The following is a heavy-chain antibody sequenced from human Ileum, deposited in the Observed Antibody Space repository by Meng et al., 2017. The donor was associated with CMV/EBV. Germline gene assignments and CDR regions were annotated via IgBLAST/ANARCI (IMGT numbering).Heavy chain of an antibody. J-gene: IGHJ5*02. CDR3: AIGYFDSGGSRFDP. CDR1: GFTFRNYE. V-gene: IGHV3-48*03. CDR2: ITSTCNTM. Sequence: GGSLRLYCVASGFTFRNYEMNLVRQAPGKGLEWISYITSTCNTMYYADSVKGRFTSSRDNAKDPVYLQMDSRRVDDTAVYYCAIGYFDSGGSRFDPWGQGTLVTVSS. D-gene: IGHD3-9*01.